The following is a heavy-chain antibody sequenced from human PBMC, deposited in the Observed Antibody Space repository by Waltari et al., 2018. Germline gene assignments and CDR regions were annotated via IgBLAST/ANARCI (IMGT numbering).Heavy chain of an antibody. Sequence: QVQLVQSGAEVKKPGSSVKVSCKASGGTFSSYTISWVRQAPGQGLEWMGRIIPILGIANYAQKFQGRVTITADKSTSTAYMELSSLGSEDTAVYYCARDDCSGGSCYSYGMDVWGQGTTVTVSS. CDR1: GGTFSSYT. V-gene: IGHV1-69*08. J-gene: IGHJ6*02. CDR3: ARDDCSGGSCYSYGMDV. CDR2: IIPILGIA. D-gene: IGHD2-15*01.